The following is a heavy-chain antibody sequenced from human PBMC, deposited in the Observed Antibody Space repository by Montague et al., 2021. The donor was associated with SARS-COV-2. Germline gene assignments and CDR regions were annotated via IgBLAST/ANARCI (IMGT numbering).Heavy chain of an antibody. Sequence: SLRLSCAASGFTFSSFSMNWVRQAPGKRLEWVASISSESTYILYAESVSGRFTVSRDNAQNLLFLQMNSLRAEDTALYYCARFETSKFYSSGVDVWGQGTTVTVS. D-gene: IGHD2-15*01. CDR2: ISSESTYI. CDR3: ARFETSKFYSSGVDV. J-gene: IGHJ6*02. V-gene: IGHV3-21*01. CDR1: GFTFSSFS.